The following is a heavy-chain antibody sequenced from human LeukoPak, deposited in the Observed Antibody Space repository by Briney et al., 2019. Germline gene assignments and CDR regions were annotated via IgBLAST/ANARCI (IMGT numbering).Heavy chain of an antibody. J-gene: IGHJ4*02. CDR2: IYYSGST. V-gene: IGHV4-39*07. CDR1: GGSISSSSYY. CDR3: ARRRYSGRQAYYFDY. D-gene: IGHD1-26*01. Sequence: PSETLSLTCTVSGGSISSSSYYWGWIRQPPGKGLEWIGSIYYSGSTYYNPSLKSRVTISVDTSKNQFSLKLSSVTAADTAVYYCARRRYSGRQAYYFDYWGQGTLVTVSS.